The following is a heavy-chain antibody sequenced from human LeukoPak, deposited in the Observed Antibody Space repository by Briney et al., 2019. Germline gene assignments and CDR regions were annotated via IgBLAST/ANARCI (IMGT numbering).Heavy chain of an antibody. CDR3: ARHAFPTYYYDSSGYYYRRGLGFDY. V-gene: IGHV4-39*01. D-gene: IGHD3-22*01. Sequence: PSETLSLTCTVSGGSISSSSYYWGWIRLPPGKGLEWIGSIYYSGSTYYNPSLKSRVTISVDTSKNQFSLKLSSVTAADTAVYYCARHAFPTYYYDSSGYYYRRGLGFDYWGQGTLVTVSS. J-gene: IGHJ4*02. CDR1: GGSISSSSYY. CDR2: IYYSGST.